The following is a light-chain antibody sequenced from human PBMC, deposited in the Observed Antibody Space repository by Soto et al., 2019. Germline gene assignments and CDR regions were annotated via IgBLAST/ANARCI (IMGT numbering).Light chain of an antibody. Sequence: EIVLTQSPATLSLSPGESATLSCRASQSVSSYLAWYQQKPGQAPRLLIYDASNRATGIPARFSGSGSGTDFTLTISSLEPEDFAVYYCQQRSNWPPWTFGQGTKVETK. V-gene: IGKV3-11*01. CDR1: QSVSSY. CDR3: QQRSNWPPWT. CDR2: DAS. J-gene: IGKJ1*01.